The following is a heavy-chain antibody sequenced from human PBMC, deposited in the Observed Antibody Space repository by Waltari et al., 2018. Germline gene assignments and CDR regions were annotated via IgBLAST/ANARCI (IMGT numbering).Heavy chain of an antibody. D-gene: IGHD6-13*01. CDR3: ARPRIQQLAAFDI. Sequence: LLQESGPGLVKPSETLSLTCTVSGGSISSSSYYWGWIRQPPGKGLEWIGSIYYSGSTYDNPSLKSRVTISVDTSKNQFSLKLSSVTAADTAVYYCARPRIQQLAAFDIWGQGTMVTVCS. J-gene: IGHJ3*02. V-gene: IGHV4-39*01. CDR2: IYYSGST. CDR1: GGSISSSSYY.